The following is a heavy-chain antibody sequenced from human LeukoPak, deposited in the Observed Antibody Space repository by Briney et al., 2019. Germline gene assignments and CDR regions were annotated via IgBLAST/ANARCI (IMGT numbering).Heavy chain of an antibody. J-gene: IGHJ6*03. CDR1: GGSISSSSYY. CDR3: ASGHRGPNYLEWLSSNYYYYMDV. CDR2: IYYSGST. Sequence: ASETLSLTCTVSGGSISSSSYYWGWIRQPPGKGLEWIGSIYYSGSTYYNPSLKSRVTISVDTSKNQFSLKLSSVTAADTAVYYCASGHRGPNYLEWLSSNYYYYMDVWGKGTTVTVSS. V-gene: IGHV4-39*01. D-gene: IGHD3-3*01.